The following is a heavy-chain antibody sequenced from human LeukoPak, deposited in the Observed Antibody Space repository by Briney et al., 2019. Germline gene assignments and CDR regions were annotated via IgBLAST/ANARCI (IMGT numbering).Heavy chain of an antibody. CDR1: GGTFSSYA. D-gene: IGHD3-10*01. V-gene: IGHV1-69*05. CDR3: AREMYYYGSGIPLALDY. CDR2: IIPIFGTA. J-gene: IGHJ4*02. Sequence: GASVKVSCKASGGTFSSYAISWVRQAPGQGLEWMGGIIPIFGTANYAQKFQGRVTITTDESTSTAYMELSSLRSEDTAVYYCAREMYYYGSGIPLALDYRGQGTLVTVSS.